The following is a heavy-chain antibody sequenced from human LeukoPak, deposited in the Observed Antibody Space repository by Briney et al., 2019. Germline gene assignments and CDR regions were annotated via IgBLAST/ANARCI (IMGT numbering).Heavy chain of an antibody. CDR3: ARGGPSTLIFDY. D-gene: IGHD2-2*01. CDR1: GGSISSSSYY. V-gene: IGHV4-39*07. Sequence: SETLSLTCTVSGGSISSSSYYWGWIRQPPGTGLEWIGSIYYSGSTYYNPSLKSRVTISVDTSKNQFSLKLSSVTAADTAVYYCARGGPSTLIFDYWGQGTLVTVSS. J-gene: IGHJ4*02. CDR2: IYYSGST.